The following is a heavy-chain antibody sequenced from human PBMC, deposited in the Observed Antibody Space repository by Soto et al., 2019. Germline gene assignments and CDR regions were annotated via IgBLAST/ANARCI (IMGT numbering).Heavy chain of an antibody. CDR1: GYTFTSYG. J-gene: IGHJ6*02. V-gene: IGHV1-18*01. CDR2: ISAYDGNT. D-gene: IGHD3-22*01. CDR3: ARGVYYDSSGSRNYYYYYGMNV. Sequence: GASVKVSCKASGYTFTSYGISWVRQAPGQGLEWLGWISAYDGNTNYAQILQGRISMTTDTSTSTAYMELRSLRSDDTAVYYCARGVYYDSSGSRNYYYYYGMNVWGQGTTVTVSS.